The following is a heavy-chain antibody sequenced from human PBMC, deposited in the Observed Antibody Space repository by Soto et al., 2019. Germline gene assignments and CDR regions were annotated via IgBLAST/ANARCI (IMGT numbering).Heavy chain of an antibody. J-gene: IGHJ4*02. D-gene: IGHD6-19*01. CDR3: ARDQTIAVAGTSLVGYFDY. V-gene: IGHV4-59*12. CDR2: VYHTGST. CDR1: GGFITNDY. Sequence: SETLSLTCAVSGGFITNDYWSWIRQPPGKGLEWIGYVYHTGSTNYKPSLKSRVTISVDKSKNQFSLKLTSVTAADTAVYYCARDQTIAVAGTSLVGYFDYWGQGTLVTVSS.